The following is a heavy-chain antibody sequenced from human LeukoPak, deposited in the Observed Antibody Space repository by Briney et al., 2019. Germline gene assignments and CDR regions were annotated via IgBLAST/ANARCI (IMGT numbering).Heavy chain of an antibody. V-gene: IGHV1-2*04. CDR1: GYTLTGYY. CDR2: INPNSGGT. CDR3: ARAIAAAGTGPYYFDY. Sequence: ASVKVSCKASGYTLTGYYMHWERQAPGQGLEWMGWINPNSGGTNYAQKFQGWVTMTRDTSISTAYMELSRLRSDDTAVYYCARAIAAAGTGPYYFDYWGQGTLVTVSS. D-gene: IGHD6-13*01. J-gene: IGHJ4*02.